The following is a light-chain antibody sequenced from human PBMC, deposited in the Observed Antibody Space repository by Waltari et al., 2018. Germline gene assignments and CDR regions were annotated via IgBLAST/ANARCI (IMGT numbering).Light chain of an antibody. CDR2: EVN. CDR1: SSDVGAYNH. V-gene: IGLV2-8*01. CDR3: SSYADKAIFV. Sequence: QSALTQPPSASGPPGQSVTIPCTGTSSDVGAYNHVSWHQQHPGKAPKLMIYEVNKRPAGGPGRLPGSKSGNTGSLTGSGLQAEDEAEYYVSSYADKAIFVFGTGTKVTVL. J-gene: IGLJ1*01.